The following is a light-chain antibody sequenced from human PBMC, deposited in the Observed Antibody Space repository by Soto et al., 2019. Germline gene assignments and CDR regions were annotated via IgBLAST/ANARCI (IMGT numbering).Light chain of an antibody. CDR2: KAS. J-gene: IGKJ5*01. CDR1: QSISSL. V-gene: IGKV1-5*03. Sequence: DIQMTQSPSTLSASVGDRVTITCRASQSISSLLAWYQQKPGRAPTLLIYKASTLESGVPSRFSGSGSGTEFSPTISSLQPDDSATYYCQQYNSYPLTFGQGTRQEIK. CDR3: QQYNSYPLT.